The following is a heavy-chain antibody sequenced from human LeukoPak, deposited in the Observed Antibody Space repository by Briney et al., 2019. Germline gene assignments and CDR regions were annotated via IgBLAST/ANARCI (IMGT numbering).Heavy chain of an antibody. V-gene: IGHV4-59*01. J-gene: IGHJ4*02. CDR3: ARCPYSSSTLFDY. D-gene: IGHD6-6*01. Sequence: SETLSLTCTVSGGSISNYYWNWIRQPPGKGLEWIGYIYYSGSTNHNPSLKSRVTISVDTSKNQFSLKLTSVTAADTAVYYCARCPYSSSTLFDYWGQGTLVTVSS. CDR1: GGSISNYY. CDR2: IYYSGST.